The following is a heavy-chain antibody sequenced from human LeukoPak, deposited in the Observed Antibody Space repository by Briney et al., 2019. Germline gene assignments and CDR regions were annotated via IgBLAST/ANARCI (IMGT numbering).Heavy chain of an antibody. J-gene: IGHJ4*02. Sequence: ASVKVSCKASGYTFTRYGISWVRQAPRQGLEWMGWICAYNGKTHYAQKRQGRVTMTADTSTSTAYMELRSLRSDATAVYYCARSGGVVAARSDYWGQGTLVTVSS. CDR1: GYTFTRYG. V-gene: IGHV1-18*01. CDR3: ARSGGVVAARSDY. D-gene: IGHD2-15*01. CDR2: ICAYNGKT.